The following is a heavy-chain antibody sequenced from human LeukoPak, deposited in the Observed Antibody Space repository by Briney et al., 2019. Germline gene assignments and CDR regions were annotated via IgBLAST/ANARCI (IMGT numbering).Heavy chain of an antibody. V-gene: IGHV3-43*02. J-gene: IGHJ4*02. CDR2: ISGDGNSS. CDR3: AADFGAYYYDPSGYYGF. Sequence: GGSLTPSCPPSALTSDDKSMHWVRHSPKKVLGWVSPISGDGNSSNCAASVKARFTMSRDNSQNSLYLQMISLRIEDTAFYYCAADFGAYYYDPSGYYGFWGQGTLVSVSS. CDR1: ALTSDDKS. D-gene: IGHD3-22*01.